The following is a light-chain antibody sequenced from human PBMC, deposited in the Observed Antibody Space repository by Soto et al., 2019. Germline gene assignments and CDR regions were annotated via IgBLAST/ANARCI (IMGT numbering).Light chain of an antibody. J-gene: IGKJ1*01. Sequence: DIPMTQSPSSLSASVGDRVTITCRASQGISNYLAWYQQKPGKVPKLLIYGASTLQSGVPSRFSGSGSGTEFTLTISSLQPEDVATYYCQKYNSAPPTFGQGTKVEIK. V-gene: IGKV1-27*01. CDR1: QGISNY. CDR2: GAS. CDR3: QKYNSAPPT.